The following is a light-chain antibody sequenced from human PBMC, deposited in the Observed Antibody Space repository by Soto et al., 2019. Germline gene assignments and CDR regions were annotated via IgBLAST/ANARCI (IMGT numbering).Light chain of an antibody. CDR3: QQRSNWPPIT. V-gene: IGKV3-11*01. CDR2: GAS. J-gene: IGKJ5*01. Sequence: EIVMTQSPGTLSLSPGERATLSCRASQSVSNNYLAWYQQKPGQAPRLLIYGASNRATGIPARFSGSGSGTDFTLTISSLEPEDFAVYYCQQRSNWPPITFGQGTRLEN. CDR1: QSVSNNY.